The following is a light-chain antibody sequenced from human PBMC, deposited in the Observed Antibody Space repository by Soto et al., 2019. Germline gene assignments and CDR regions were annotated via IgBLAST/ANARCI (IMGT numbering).Light chain of an antibody. Sequence: QSAPTQPASVSGSPGQSITISCTGSSSDVGGYNYVSWYKQHPGKVPKLMIYEVSNRPSGVSNRFSGSKSANTASLTISGLQAEDEADYYCSSYTSSNTLVFGGGTQLTVL. J-gene: IGLJ3*02. CDR2: EVS. V-gene: IGLV2-14*01. CDR1: SSDVGGYNY. CDR3: SSYTSSNTLV.